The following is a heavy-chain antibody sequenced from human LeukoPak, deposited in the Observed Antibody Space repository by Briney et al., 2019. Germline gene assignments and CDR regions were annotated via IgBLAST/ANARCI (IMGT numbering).Heavy chain of an antibody. Sequence: GASVKVSCKPSGYTFTSYGISCVRQAPGQGHEWMGWISAYNGNTNYAQKLQGRVTMTTDTSTSTAYMELRSLRSDDTAVYYCARGRGQWLVRRNYYFDYWGQGTLVTVSS. V-gene: IGHV1-18*01. CDR3: ARGRGQWLVRRNYYFDY. D-gene: IGHD6-19*01. CDR1: GYTFTSYG. J-gene: IGHJ4*02. CDR2: ISAYNGNT.